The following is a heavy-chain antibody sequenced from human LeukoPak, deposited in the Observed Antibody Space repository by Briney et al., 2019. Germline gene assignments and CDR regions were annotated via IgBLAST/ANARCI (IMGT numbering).Heavy chain of an antibody. D-gene: IGHD6-6*01. J-gene: IGHJ4*02. CDR2: ISYDGSNK. Sequence: PGRSLRLSCAASGFTFSSYGMRWVRQAPGKGLEWVAVISYDGSNKYYADSVKGRFTISRDNSKNTLYLQMNSLRAEDTAVYCCAKGGSSSSYYFDYWGQGTLVTVSS. CDR3: AKGGSSSSYYFDY. V-gene: IGHV3-30*18. CDR1: GFTFSSYG.